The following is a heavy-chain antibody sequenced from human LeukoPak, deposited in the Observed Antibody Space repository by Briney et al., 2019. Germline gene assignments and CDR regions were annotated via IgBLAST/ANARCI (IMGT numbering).Heavy chain of an antibody. D-gene: IGHD6-13*01. CDR3: ARIAAAGTFFDY. V-gene: IGHV1-18*01. CDR2: ISAYNGNT. CDR1: GYTFTSYG. Sequence: ASVKVSCKASGYTFTSYGIRWVRQAPGQGLEWMGWISAYNGNTNYAQKLQGRVTMTTDTSTSTAYMELRSLRSDDTAVYYCARIAAAGTFFDYWGQGTLVTVSS. J-gene: IGHJ4*02.